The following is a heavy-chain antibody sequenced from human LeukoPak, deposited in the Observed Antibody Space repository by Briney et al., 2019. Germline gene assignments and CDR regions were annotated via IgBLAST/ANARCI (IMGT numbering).Heavy chain of an antibody. CDR3: ARGRYVWGSYRAYFDY. CDR2: INHSGST. CDR1: GGSFSGYY. D-gene: IGHD3-16*02. Sequence: SETLSLTCAVYGGSFSGYYWSWIRQPPGKGLEWIGEINHSGSTNYNPSLKSRVTISVDTSKNQFSLKLSSVTAADTAVYYCARGRYVWGSYRAYFDYWGQGTLVTVSP. V-gene: IGHV4-34*01. J-gene: IGHJ4*02.